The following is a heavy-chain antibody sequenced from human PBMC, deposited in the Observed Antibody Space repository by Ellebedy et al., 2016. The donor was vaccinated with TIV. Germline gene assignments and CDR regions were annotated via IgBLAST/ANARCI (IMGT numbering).Heavy chain of an antibody. CDR1: GGSFSGYY. CDR3: ARGRRSLWFGESYFDY. CDR2: INHSGST. J-gene: IGHJ4*02. D-gene: IGHD3-10*01. V-gene: IGHV4-34*01. Sequence: SETLSLTXAVYGGSFSGYYWSWIRQPPGKGLEWIGEINHSGSTNYNPSLKSRVTISVDTSKNQFSLKLSSVTAADTAVYYCARGRRSLWFGESYFDYWGQGTLVTVSS.